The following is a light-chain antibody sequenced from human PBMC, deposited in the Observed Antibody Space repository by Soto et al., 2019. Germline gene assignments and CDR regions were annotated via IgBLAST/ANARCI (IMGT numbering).Light chain of an antibody. CDR2: DAS. V-gene: IGKV3-20*01. J-gene: IGKJ1*01. CDR1: QSVSSY. CDR3: KQYGSSPRT. Sequence: EIVLTQSPATLSLSPGERATLSCRASQSVSSYLAWYQQKPGQAPRLLIYDASNRATGIQARFSGSGSGTDFTLTIRRLEPEDFAVYYCKQYGSSPRTFGQGTKVDIK.